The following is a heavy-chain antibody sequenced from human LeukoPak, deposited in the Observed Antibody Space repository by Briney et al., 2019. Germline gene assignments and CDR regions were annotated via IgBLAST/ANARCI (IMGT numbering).Heavy chain of an antibody. D-gene: IGHD2-2*01. Sequence: GGSLRLSCAASGFTVSSNYMSWVRQAPGKGLEWVSVIYSGGSPYYADSVKGRFTISRDNSKNTLYLQMNSLRAEDTAVYYCARREYQLPWGDWFDPWGLGTLVTVSS. V-gene: IGHV3-53*01. J-gene: IGHJ5*02. CDR1: GFTVSSNY. CDR2: IYSGGSP. CDR3: ARREYQLPWGDWFDP.